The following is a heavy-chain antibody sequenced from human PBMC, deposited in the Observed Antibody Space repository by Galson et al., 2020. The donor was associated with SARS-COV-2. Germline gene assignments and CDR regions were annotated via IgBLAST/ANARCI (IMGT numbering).Heavy chain of an antibody. Sequence: AESMTLSCAASGSALNNSAMHWVRKAPRQELKQVAIISNDGTTKYNSDSVKGRFTISRDISKNTMYLQMNSLRPEGTAVYYCARETDDHTGSWDDYWGQGALVSVSA. CDR2: ISNDGTTK. CDR3: ARETDDHTGSWDDY. V-gene: IGHV3-30*04. J-gene: IGHJ4*02. D-gene: IGHD1-26*01. CDR1: GSALNNSA.